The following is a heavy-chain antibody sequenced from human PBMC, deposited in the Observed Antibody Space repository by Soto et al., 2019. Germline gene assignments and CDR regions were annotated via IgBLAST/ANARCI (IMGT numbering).Heavy chain of an antibody. V-gene: IGHV4-4*02. CDR3: ARMDYETTHYFDY. CDR2: IYHTGST. CDR1: GGSISSRNW. J-gene: IGHJ4*02. D-gene: IGHD3-22*01. Sequence: QVQLQESGPGLVKPSGTLSLTCAIFGGSISSRNWWSWVRQPPGKGLEWIGEIYHTGSTNYNPSLKSRVTISVDKSNNQFSLNLTSVTAADTAVYYCARMDYETTHYFDYWGQGTRVTVSS.